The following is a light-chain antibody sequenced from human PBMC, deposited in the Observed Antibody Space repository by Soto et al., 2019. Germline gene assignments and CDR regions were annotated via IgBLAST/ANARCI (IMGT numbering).Light chain of an antibody. CDR3: QQYVSYPLT. V-gene: IGKV1-5*03. Sequence: DIQMTQSPSTLSASVGDRFTITCRASQSIGTWLAWYQQKPGKAPKLLISKASSLEIGVPSRFSGSGSGTEFTLTISSLQPDDVATYSCQQYVSYPLTFGGGTKVDIK. CDR2: KAS. J-gene: IGKJ4*01. CDR1: QSIGTW.